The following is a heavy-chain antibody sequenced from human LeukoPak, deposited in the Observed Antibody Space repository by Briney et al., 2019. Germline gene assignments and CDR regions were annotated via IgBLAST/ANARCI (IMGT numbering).Heavy chain of an antibody. Sequence: GASVTVSCKASGYTYTGYYMHRVRQAPGQGREGMGWINPNSGGTNYAQKFQGRVTMTRDTSISTAYMELSRLRSDDTAVYYCARDTWWFGELSLGANWFDPWGQGTLVTVSS. CDR1: GYTYTGYY. D-gene: IGHD3-10*01. J-gene: IGHJ5*02. V-gene: IGHV1-2*02. CDR3: ARDTWWFGELSLGANWFDP. CDR2: INPNSGGT.